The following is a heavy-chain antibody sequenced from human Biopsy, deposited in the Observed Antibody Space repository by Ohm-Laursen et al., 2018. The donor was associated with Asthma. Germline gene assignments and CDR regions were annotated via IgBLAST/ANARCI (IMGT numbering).Heavy chain of an antibody. CDR3: ASQSSGPDFWSGYYYFDY. D-gene: IGHD3-3*01. CDR2: ISYDGSNK. CDR1: GFTFSSYG. J-gene: IGHJ4*02. Sequence: SLRLSCAASGFTFSSYGMHWVRQAPGKGLEWVAVISYDGSNKYYADSVKGRFTISRDNSQNTLYLQMNSLRAEDTAVYYCASQSSGPDFWSGYYYFDYWGQGTLVTVPS. V-gene: IGHV3-30*03.